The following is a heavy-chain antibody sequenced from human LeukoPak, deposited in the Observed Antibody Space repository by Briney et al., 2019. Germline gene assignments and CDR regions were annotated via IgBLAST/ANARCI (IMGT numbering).Heavy chain of an antibody. CDR2: IYYSGST. CDR1: GGSISSYY. D-gene: IGHD4-17*01. V-gene: IGHV4-59*01. CDR3: AATVTTLGAFDI. J-gene: IGHJ3*02. Sequence: PSETLSLTCTVSGGSISSYYWSWIRQPPGKGLEWIGYIYYSGSTNYNPSLKSRVTISVDTSKNQFSLKLSSVTAADTAVYYCAATVTTLGAFDIWGQGTMVTVSS.